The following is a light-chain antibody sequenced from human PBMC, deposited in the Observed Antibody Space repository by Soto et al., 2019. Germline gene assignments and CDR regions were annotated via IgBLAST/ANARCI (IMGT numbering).Light chain of an antibody. V-gene: IGKV3-20*01. CDR2: GAS. CDR3: QQYGSSPFT. J-gene: IGKJ2*01. CDR1: QSVSNNY. Sequence: EIVLTQSPGTLSLSPGEGANLSCRASQSVSNNYLAWYQQKPGQAPRLLIYGASGRAAGIPDSFSGSGSGTDFTLTISRLEPADFAVYYCQQYGSSPFTFGQGTNLEIK.